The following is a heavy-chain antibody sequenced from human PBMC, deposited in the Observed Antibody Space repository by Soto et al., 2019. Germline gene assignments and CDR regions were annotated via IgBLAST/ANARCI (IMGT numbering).Heavy chain of an antibody. V-gene: IGHV4-30-4*01. CDR2: IYYSGST. CDR3: ARATIVLVPAAMVSHWFDP. Sequence: SESLSLTCTVSGGSISSGDYYWSLIRQPPGKGLEWIGYIYYSGSTYYNPSLKSRVTISVDTSKNQFSLKLSSVTAADTAVYYCARATIVLVPAAMVSHWFDPWGQGTLVTVSS. J-gene: IGHJ5*02. CDR1: GGSISSGDYY. D-gene: IGHD2-2*01.